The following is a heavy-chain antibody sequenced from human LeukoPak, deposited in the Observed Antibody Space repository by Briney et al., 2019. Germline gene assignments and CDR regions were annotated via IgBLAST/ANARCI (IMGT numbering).Heavy chain of an antibody. J-gene: IGHJ6*03. D-gene: IGHD3-10*01. V-gene: IGHV3-23*01. CDR3: AKDKVGAPSYYYGSGSWWNMDV. Sequence: GGSLRLSCAASGFTFSSYAMSWVRQAPGKGLEWVSAISGSGGSTYYADSVKGRFTISRDNSKNTLYLQMNSLRAEDTALYYCAKDKVGAPSYYYGSGSWWNMDVRGKGTTVTVSS. CDR1: GFTFSSYA. CDR2: ISGSGGST.